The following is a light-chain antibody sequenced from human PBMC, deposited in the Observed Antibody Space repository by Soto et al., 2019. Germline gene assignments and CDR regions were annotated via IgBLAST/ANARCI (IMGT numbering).Light chain of an antibody. CDR2: DAS. Sequence: EIVLTQSPPTLSLSPGESATLSCRASQSVSSYFSWYQQKPGQAPRLVIYDASNRATGIPPRFSGSGSGTDFTLTISSLEPEDFAVYYCQQRINSPPMFTFGQGTKLEIK. V-gene: IGKV3-11*01. CDR1: QSVSSY. J-gene: IGKJ2*01. CDR3: QQRINSPPMFT.